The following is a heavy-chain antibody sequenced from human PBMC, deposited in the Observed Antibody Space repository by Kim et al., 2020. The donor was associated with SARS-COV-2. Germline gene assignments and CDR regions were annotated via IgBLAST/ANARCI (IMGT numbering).Heavy chain of an antibody. V-gene: IGHV4-39*07. J-gene: IGHJ5*02. Sequence: SETLSLTCTVSGGSISSNIYYWGWIRQPPGKGLEWIGSLYYSGSTYYNPSLKSRATISVDTSKNQFSLKLDSVTAADTAVYYCARDRRDCSTTICYQFYWFDPWGQGTLVTVSS. CDR1: GGSISSNIYY. CDR2: LYYSGST. CDR3: ARDRRDCSTTICYQFYWFDP. D-gene: IGHD2-2*01.